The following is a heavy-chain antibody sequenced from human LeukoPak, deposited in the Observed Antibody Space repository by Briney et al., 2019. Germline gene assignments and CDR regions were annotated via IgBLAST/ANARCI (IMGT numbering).Heavy chain of an antibody. CDR3: ARGHRRDGYNRTDFDY. J-gene: IGHJ4*02. Sequence: SETLSLTCTVSGGSISSYYWSWIRQPPGKGLEWIGYIYYSGSTNYNPSLKSRVTISVDTSKNQFSLKLSSVTAADTAVYYCARGHRRDGYNRTDFDYWGQGTLVTVSS. CDR2: IYYSGST. V-gene: IGHV4-59*08. CDR1: GGSISSYY. D-gene: IGHD5-24*01.